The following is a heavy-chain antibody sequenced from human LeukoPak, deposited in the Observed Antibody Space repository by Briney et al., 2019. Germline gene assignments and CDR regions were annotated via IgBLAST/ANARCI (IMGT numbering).Heavy chain of an antibody. V-gene: IGHV5-51*01. D-gene: IGHD3-10*01. CDR2: IYYDDSET. J-gene: IGHJ5*02. Sequence: GESLKISCKGSGYSFNTYWIGWVRQMPGKGLEWMGVIYYDDSETQYNPSFQGQVTISVDKSISTVYLQWSALKASDSAIYYCARLGLKIVRGVSLKRSGTHWFDPWGQGTLVTVSS. CDR1: GYSFNTYW. CDR3: ARLGLKIVRGVSLKRSGTHWFDP.